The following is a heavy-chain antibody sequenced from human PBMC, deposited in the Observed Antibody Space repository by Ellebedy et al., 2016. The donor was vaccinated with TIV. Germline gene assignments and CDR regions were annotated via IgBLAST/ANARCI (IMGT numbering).Heavy chain of an antibody. V-gene: IGHV3-48*02. CDR2: ISSSGSHI. CDR3: ARDENYGAEVIDY. D-gene: IGHD4-17*01. J-gene: IGHJ4*02. Sequence: GESLKISCAVSGFTFSSYSMNWVRQAPGKGREWVSYISSSGSHIHYADSVKGRFSISRDNVKNSLYLQMNSLRDEDTAVYYCARDENYGAEVIDYWGQGTLVTVSS. CDR1: GFTFSSYS.